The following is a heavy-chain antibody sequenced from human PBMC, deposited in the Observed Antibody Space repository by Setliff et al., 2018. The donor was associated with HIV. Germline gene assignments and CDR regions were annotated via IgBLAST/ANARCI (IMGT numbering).Heavy chain of an antibody. J-gene: IGHJ4*02. CDR3: GRLSETAMASFDS. CDR2: IYKSGTT. V-gene: IGHV4-4*08. CDR1: GGSINSYH. D-gene: IGHD5-18*01. Sequence: SETLSLTCSVSGGSINSYHWSWIRQSPGKGLEWIGYIYKSGTTNYSSSLKSRVTISADPSKNQFSLKLTSVTAADTAVYYCGRLSETAMASFDSWGQGTLDTVSS.